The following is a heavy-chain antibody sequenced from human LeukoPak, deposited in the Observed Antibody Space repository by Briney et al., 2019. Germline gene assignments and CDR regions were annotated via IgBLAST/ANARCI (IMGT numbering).Heavy chain of an antibody. Sequence: GGSLRLSCAASGFSVSGKFMSWVRRAPGKGLEWVSIIHYDGKIRYAGSVGGRFTIYRDDSENTLFLQMNSLRAEDTAVYYCAKGDGDYGDYWGQGTLVTVSS. CDR3: AKGDGDYGDY. CDR2: IHYDGKI. J-gene: IGHJ4*02. CDR1: GFSVSGKF. D-gene: IGHD4-17*01. V-gene: IGHV3-53*01.